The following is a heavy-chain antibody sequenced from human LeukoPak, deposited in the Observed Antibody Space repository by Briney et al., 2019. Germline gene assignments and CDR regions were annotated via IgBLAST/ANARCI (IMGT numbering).Heavy chain of an antibody. J-gene: IGHJ5*02. Sequence: SETLSLTCTASGYSIMNGYYWGWIRQPPGKGLEWIGSIYHSGSTYHNPSLKSRVTMSADTSKNQFSLKLSSVTAADTAVYYCARLGYCNRVSCYGWFDPWGQGTLVIVSS. CDR2: IYHSGST. V-gene: IGHV4-38-2*02. D-gene: IGHD2-2*01. CDR3: ARLGYCNRVSCYGWFDP. CDR1: GYSIMNGYY.